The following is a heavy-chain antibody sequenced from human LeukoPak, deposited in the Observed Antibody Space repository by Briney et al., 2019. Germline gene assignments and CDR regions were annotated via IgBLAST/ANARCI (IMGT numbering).Heavy chain of an antibody. D-gene: IGHD3-10*01. CDR1: GGSISSYY. V-gene: IGHV4-59*01. Sequence: SETLSLTCTVSGGSISSYYWSWIRQPPGKGLEWIGYIYYSGSTNYNPSLKSRVTISVDTSKNQFSLKLSSVTAADTAVYYCAREYGSGVNWFDPWGQGTLVTASS. CDR3: AREYGSGVNWFDP. CDR2: IYYSGST. J-gene: IGHJ5*02.